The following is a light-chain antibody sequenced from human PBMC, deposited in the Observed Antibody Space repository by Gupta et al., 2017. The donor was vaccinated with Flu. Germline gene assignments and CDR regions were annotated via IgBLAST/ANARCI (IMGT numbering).Light chain of an antibody. Sequence: ETVLTQSPATLSLSPGERATLPCRASQSVSSYLAWYQQKPGQAPRLLIYDASNRATGIPARFSGSGSGTDFTLTISSLEPEDFAIYYCQQRYNWQTFVQGTKVEIK. CDR2: DAS. CDR1: QSVSSY. V-gene: IGKV3-11*01. J-gene: IGKJ1*01. CDR3: QQRYNWQT.